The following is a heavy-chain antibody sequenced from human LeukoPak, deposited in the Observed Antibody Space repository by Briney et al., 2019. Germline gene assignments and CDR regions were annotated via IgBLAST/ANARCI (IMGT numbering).Heavy chain of an antibody. CDR3: AKEGEQLVTDY. CDR1: GFTVSSTY. V-gene: IGHV3-30*02. D-gene: IGHD6-6*01. J-gene: IGHJ4*02. Sequence: GGSLRLSCAASGFTVSSTYMSWVRQAPGKGLEWVAFIRYGGSNKYYADSVKGRFTISRDNSKNTLYLQMNSLRAEDTAVYYCAKEGEQLVTDYWGQGTLVTVSS. CDR2: IRYGGSNK.